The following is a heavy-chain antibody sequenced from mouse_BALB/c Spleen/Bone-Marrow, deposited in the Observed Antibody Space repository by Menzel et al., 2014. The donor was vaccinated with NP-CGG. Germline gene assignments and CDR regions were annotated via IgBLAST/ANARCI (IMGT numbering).Heavy chain of an antibody. CDR3: ASYVYGYYFDY. D-gene: IGHD2-2*01. V-gene: IGHV14-3*02. Sequence: VQLQQSGAELVKPGASVKLSCTASGFNINDTYMHWVKQRPEQGLEWIGRIDPANGNTKYDPKFQGKASITADTSSNTDYLQHNSLTSEDTAVYYCASYVYGYYFDYWGQGTTLTGSS. J-gene: IGHJ2*01. CDR1: GFNINDTY. CDR2: IDPANGNT.